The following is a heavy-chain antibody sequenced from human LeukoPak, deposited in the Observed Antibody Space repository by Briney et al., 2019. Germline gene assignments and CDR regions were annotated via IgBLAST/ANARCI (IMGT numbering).Heavy chain of an antibody. V-gene: IGHV3-73*01. Sequence: GGSLRLSCAASDFTFSDSAIHRVRQAPGKGLEWVGRIRSKANGYATSYGASAKGRLTISRDDSKNTADLQMNDLRTEDTAVYYCTRLRSDTTGGYYYFMDVWGKGTTVIVSS. CDR2: IRSKANGYAT. CDR1: DFTFSDSA. CDR3: TRLRSDTTGGYYYFMDV. J-gene: IGHJ6*03. D-gene: IGHD1-1*01.